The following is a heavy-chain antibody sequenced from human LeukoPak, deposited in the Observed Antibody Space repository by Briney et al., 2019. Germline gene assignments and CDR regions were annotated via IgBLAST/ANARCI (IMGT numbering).Heavy chain of an antibody. CDR3: ARGKDYYDSSGYYFFDY. CDR1: GGTFTIYA. V-gene: IGHV1-69*01. Sequence: ASVKLSFKASGGTFTIYASSWVRQAPGQGLEWMGGIIPIFGTANYAKKFQVRVTITADESTSTAYMELGRLRSEDTAVYYCARGKDYYDSSGYYFFDYWGQGTLVTVSS. J-gene: IGHJ4*02. D-gene: IGHD3-22*01. CDR2: IIPIFGTA.